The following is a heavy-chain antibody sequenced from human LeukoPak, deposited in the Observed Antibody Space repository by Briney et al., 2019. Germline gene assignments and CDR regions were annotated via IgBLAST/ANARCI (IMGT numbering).Heavy chain of an antibody. CDR1: GYTFTGYY. D-gene: IGHD4/OR15-4a*01. CDR2: INPNSGGT. V-gene: IGHV1-2*02. CDR3: ARDLSNYAFDI. J-gene: IGHJ3*02. Sequence: ASVKVSCKASGYTFTGYYMHWVRQAPGQGLEGMAWINPNSGGTNYAQKFQGRVTVTRDTSISTAYMELSRLRSDDTAVYYCARDLSNYAFDIWGQGTMVTVSS.